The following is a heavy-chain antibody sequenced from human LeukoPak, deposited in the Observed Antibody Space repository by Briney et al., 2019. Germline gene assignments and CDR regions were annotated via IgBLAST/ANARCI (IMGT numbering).Heavy chain of an antibody. CDR2: IYYSGST. D-gene: IGHD6-13*01. Sequence: SETLSLTCSVSGGSISSSAYYWGWIRQPPGKGLEWIGNIYYSGSTYYNPSLKSRVTISLNTSKNQFSLELISVTAADTAVYYCAREVAAAGTSPDYYYYYYMDVWGKGTTVTVSS. J-gene: IGHJ6*03. CDR3: AREVAAAGTSPDYYYYYYMDV. CDR1: GGSISSSAYY. V-gene: IGHV4-39*02.